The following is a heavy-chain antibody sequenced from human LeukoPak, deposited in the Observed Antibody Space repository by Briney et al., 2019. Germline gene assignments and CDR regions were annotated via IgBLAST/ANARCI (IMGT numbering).Heavy chain of an antibody. Sequence: GRSLRLSCAASGFTLSSYGMHWVRQAPGKGLEWVAVISYDGSNKYYADSVKGRFTISRDNSKNTLYLQMNSLRAEDTAVYYCAKDGGYDYLWRGTRDYFDYWGQGTLVTVSS. CDR1: GFTLSSYG. CDR2: ISYDGSNK. V-gene: IGHV3-30*18. D-gene: IGHD5-12*01. J-gene: IGHJ4*02. CDR3: AKDGGYDYLWRGTRDYFDY.